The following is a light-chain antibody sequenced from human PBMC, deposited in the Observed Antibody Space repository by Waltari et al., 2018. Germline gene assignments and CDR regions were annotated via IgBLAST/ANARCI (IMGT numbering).Light chain of an antibody. CDR3: AAWDDSLNGWV. J-gene: IGLJ3*02. CDR2: SPN. Sequence: QSVLTQPPSASGTPGQRVTISCSGSSSNIGSNTVNWYQQLPGTAPKLLIYSPNQRPSGVPDRFSGSKSGTSASLGISGLQSEDEADYYCAAWDDSLNGWVFGGGT. V-gene: IGLV1-44*01. CDR1: SSNIGSNT.